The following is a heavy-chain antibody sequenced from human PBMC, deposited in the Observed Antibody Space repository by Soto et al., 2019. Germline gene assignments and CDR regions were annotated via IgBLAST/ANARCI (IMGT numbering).Heavy chain of an antibody. V-gene: IGHV4-34*01. Sequence: SETLSLTCAVYGGSFSGYYWSWIRQPPGKGLEWIGEINHSGSTNYNPSLKSRVTISVDTSKNQFSLKLSSVTAADTAVYYCARVGSTPMVSDYFDYWGQGTLVTVSS. CDR2: INHSGST. CDR1: GGSFSGYY. D-gene: IGHD3-10*01. J-gene: IGHJ4*02. CDR3: ARVGSTPMVSDYFDY.